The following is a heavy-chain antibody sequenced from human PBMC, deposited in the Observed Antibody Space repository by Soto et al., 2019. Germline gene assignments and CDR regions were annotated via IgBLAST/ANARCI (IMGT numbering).Heavy chain of an antibody. CDR2: IHHSGST. J-gene: IGHJ4*02. CDR3: ARTSSMTARDFDY. CDR1: SGSISSSNW. Sequence: QVQLQESGPGLVKPSGTLSLTCVVSSGSISSSNWWSWVRQPPGKGLEWIGEIHHSGSTNYNPPLKSRVTISVDKSKNQFSLKLSSVTAADTAVYYCARTSSMTARDFDYWGQGTLVTVSS. V-gene: IGHV4-4*02. D-gene: IGHD6-6*01.